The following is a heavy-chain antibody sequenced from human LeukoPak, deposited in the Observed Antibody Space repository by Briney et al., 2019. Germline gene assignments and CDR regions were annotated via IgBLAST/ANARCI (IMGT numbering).Heavy chain of an antibody. J-gene: IGHJ4*02. CDR1: GGSISSYY. CDR3: ASSDIVTGTTYYFDY. CDR2: VFHSGNT. Sequence: KSSETLSLTCSVSGGSISSYYRFWLRQPPGKGLEWIGSVFHSGNTNYNPSLKSRVTISVDTSKNQFSLKLSSVTAADTAVYYCASSDIVTGTTYYFDYWGQGTLITVSS. V-gene: IGHV4-59*01. D-gene: IGHD1-14*01.